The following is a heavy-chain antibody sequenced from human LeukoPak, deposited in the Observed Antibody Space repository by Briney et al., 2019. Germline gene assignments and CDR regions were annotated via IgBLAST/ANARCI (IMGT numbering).Heavy chain of an antibody. CDR3: AKKGMGIYPSGMDV. CDR2: ISGSGGST. J-gene: IGHJ6*02. Sequence: GGSLRLSCAASGFTFSSYAMSWVRQVPGKGLEGVSVISGSGGSTYYADSVKGRFTISRDNPKKTLYLQMNSLRAEDTAVYYCAKKGMGIYPSGMDVSGPGNTVTVTS. V-gene: IGHV3-23*01. CDR1: GFTFSSYA. D-gene: IGHD1-26*01.